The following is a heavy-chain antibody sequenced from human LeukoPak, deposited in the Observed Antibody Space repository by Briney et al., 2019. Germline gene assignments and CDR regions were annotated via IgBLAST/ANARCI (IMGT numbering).Heavy chain of an antibody. CDR2: ISSSSSYI. Sequence: GGSLRLSCAASGFTFSSYSMNWVRQAPGKGLEWVSSISSSSSYIYYADSVKGRFTISRDNAKNSLYLQMNSLRAEDTAVYYCARVGYGPTFYFDYWGQGTLVTVSS. J-gene: IGHJ4*02. V-gene: IGHV3-21*01. CDR3: ARVGYGPTFYFDY. CDR1: GFTFSSYS. D-gene: IGHD2-8*01.